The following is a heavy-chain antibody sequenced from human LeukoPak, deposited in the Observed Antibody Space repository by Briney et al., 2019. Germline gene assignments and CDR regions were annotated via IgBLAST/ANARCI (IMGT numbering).Heavy chain of an antibody. D-gene: IGHD2-8*01. Sequence: GGSLRFSCAASGFTFSNYAMYWVRQAPGKGLEWVAVISYDENNKYYTNSVKGRFTISRDNSKNTLYLQMNSLRAEDTAVYYCARSQWSDYWGQGTLVTVSS. CDR3: ARSQWSDY. V-gene: IGHV3-30-3*01. CDR2: ISYDENNK. CDR1: GFTFSNYA. J-gene: IGHJ4*02.